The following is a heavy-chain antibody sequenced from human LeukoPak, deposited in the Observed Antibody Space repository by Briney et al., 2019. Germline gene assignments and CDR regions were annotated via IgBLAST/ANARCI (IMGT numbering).Heavy chain of an antibody. CDR3: ARDLSGVTGYTYGRGIDY. CDR1: GFTFSHAW. J-gene: IGHJ4*02. V-gene: IGHV3-15*01. Sequence: PGGSLRLSCAVSGFTFSHAWMSWVRQAPGKGLEWVGRIKSKTDGGTTDYAAPVKGRFTISRDDSKNTLYLQMNSLRAEDTAVYYCARDLSGVTGYTYGRGIDYWGQGTLVTVSS. D-gene: IGHD5-18*01. CDR2: IKSKTDGGTT.